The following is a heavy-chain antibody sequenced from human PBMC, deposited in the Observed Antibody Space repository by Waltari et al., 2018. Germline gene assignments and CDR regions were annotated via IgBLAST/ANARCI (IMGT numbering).Heavy chain of an antibody. CDR3: ASIAARDYFDY. Sequence: EVQLVESGGGLVQPGGSLRLSCAASGLTFSSYSMNWVRQAPGKGLGWVSYISSSSSTIYYADSVKGRFTISRDNAKNSLYLQMNSLRAEDTAVYYCASIAARDYFDYWGQGTLVTVSS. CDR2: ISSSSSTI. CDR1: GLTFSSYS. J-gene: IGHJ4*02. V-gene: IGHV3-48*04. D-gene: IGHD6-13*01.